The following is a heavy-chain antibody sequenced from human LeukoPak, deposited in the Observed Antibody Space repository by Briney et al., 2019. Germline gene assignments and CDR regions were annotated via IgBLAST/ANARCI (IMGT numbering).Heavy chain of an antibody. J-gene: IGHJ4*02. CDR3: ARARRDSGYYKVDY. CDR1: GGSLSGCY. CDR2: INHSGSA. D-gene: IGHD3-3*01. V-gene: IGHV4-34*01. Sequence: KPSETLSLTCAVYGGSLSGCYWSWIRQPPGKGLEWIAEINHSGSANYNPSLKSRVTLSIDKSKNQFSLNLNSVTAADTAVYYCARARRDSGYYKVDYWGQGTLVTVSS.